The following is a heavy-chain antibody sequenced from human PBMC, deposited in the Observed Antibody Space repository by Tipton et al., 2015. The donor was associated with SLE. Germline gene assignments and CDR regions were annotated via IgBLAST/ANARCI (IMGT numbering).Heavy chain of an antibody. V-gene: IGHV4-59*02. D-gene: IGHD3-22*01. CDR1: GGSVSSYY. J-gene: IGHJ3*02. Sequence: TLSLTCTVSGGSVSSYYWSWIRQPPGKGLEWIGYLYYSGSTNYNPSLKSRVTISVDRSKNRFSLKLSSVTAADTAVYYCARASDSSGDDAFDIWGQGTMVTVSS. CDR3: ARASDSSGDDAFDI. CDR2: LYYSGST.